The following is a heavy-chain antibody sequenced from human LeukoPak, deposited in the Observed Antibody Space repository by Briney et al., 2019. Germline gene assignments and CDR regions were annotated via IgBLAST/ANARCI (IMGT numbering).Heavy chain of an antibody. CDR2: ISAYNGNT. CDR3: ARDRNNYYDSSGYYFAFDI. V-gene: IGHV1-18*01. Sequence: GASVKVSFKASGYTFTIYGISWGRQAPGQGGEWRGWISAYNGNTNYAQKLQGRVTVTTDTSTSTAYMELRSLRSDDTAVYYCARDRNNYYDSSGYYFAFDIWGQGTMVTVSS. CDR1: GYTFTIYG. J-gene: IGHJ3*02. D-gene: IGHD3-22*01.